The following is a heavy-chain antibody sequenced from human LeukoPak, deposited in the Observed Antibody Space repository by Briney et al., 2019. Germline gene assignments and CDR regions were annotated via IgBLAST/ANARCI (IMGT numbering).Heavy chain of an antibody. CDR1: GGTFSSYA. Sequence: ASVKLSCKASGGTFSSYAISWVRHAPGQGLELMGRIIPIFGTANYARKFQGRVTITTDESTSTAYMELSSLSSEAKALYYCARVCGKYCGGESPPYWGQGTLVTVSS. CDR3: ARVCGKYCGGESPPY. CDR2: IIPIFGTA. V-gene: IGHV1-69*05. J-gene: IGHJ1*01. D-gene: IGHD2-21*01.